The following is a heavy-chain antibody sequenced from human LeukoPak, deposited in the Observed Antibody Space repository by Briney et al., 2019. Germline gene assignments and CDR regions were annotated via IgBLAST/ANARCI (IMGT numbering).Heavy chain of an antibody. CDR2: INAGNGNT. CDR1: GYTFTSYA. D-gene: IGHD3-10*01. J-gene: IGHJ4*02. CDR3: ARDALPCYGSGSFDVDY. V-gene: IGHV1-3*01. Sequence: GASVTVSFKASGYTFTSYAMHWVRQAPGQGLEWMGFINAGNGNTKYSQKFQGRVTITRDRSASKAYMELSSLRSEDTAVYYCARDALPCYGSGSFDVDYWGQGALVSVSS.